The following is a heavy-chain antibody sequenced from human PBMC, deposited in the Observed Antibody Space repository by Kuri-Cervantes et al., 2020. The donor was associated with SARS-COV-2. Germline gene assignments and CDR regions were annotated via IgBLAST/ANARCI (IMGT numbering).Heavy chain of an antibody. D-gene: IGHD1-26*01. J-gene: IGHJ3*02. CDR3: ATTEGVGAPDAFDI. CDR1: GYTFTYRY. V-gene: IGHV1-45*02. CDR2: ITPFNDNT. Sequence: LVKVSCKASGYTFTYRYLHWVRQAPGQALEWMAWITPFNDNTNYAQKFQDRVTITRDRSMSTAYMELCSLRSEDTAVYYCATTEGVGAPDAFDIWGQGTMVTVSS.